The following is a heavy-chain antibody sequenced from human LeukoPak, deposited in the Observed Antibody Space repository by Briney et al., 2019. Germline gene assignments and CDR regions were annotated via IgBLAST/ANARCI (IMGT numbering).Heavy chain of an antibody. CDR1: GFTFSSYG. J-gene: IGHJ4*02. CDR3: ARDQGIGGLGY. V-gene: IGHV3-33*01. Sequence: PGGSLRLSCAASGFTFSSYGMHWVRQAPGKGLEWVTIIWYDGNNKYYADSVKGRFTISRDNSKNTLYLQMNSLRAEDTAVYYCARDQGIGGLGYWGQGTLVTVSS. D-gene: IGHD3-10*01. CDR2: IWYDGNNK.